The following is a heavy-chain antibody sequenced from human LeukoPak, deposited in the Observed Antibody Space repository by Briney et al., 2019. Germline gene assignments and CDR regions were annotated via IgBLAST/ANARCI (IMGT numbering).Heavy chain of an antibody. Sequence: GGSLRLSCAASGFTFSSYAMSWVRQAPGKGLEWVSAISGSGGSTYYADSVKGRFTISRDSSKNTLYLQMNSLRAEDTAVYYCAKDLRYCSSTSCYTDYFDYWGQGTLVTVSS. CDR2: ISGSGGST. J-gene: IGHJ4*02. CDR3: AKDLRYCSSTSCYTDYFDY. V-gene: IGHV3-23*01. CDR1: GFTFSSYA. D-gene: IGHD2-2*01.